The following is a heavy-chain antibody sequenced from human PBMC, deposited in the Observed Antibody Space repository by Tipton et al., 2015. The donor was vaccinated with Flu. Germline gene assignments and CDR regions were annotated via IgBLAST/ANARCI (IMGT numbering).Heavy chain of an antibody. V-gene: IGHV4-34*01. CDR1: GGSFSGYY. J-gene: IGHJ3*02. Sequence: LRLSCAVYGGSFSGYYWSWIRQPPGKGLEWIGEINHSGSTNYNPSLKSRVTISVDTSKNQFSLKLSSVTAADTAVYYCARDPPDAAYDSSGYSAFDIWGQGTMVTVSS. D-gene: IGHD3-22*01. CDR3: ARDPPDAAYDSSGYSAFDI. CDR2: INHSGST.